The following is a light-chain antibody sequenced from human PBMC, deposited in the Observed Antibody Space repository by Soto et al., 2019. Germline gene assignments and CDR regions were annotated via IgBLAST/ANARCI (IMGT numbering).Light chain of an antibody. CDR2: DAS. J-gene: IGKJ1*01. CDR1: QAINKN. Sequence: DIQMTQSPASLSASVGDRVTITCRASQAINKNLNWYRHKLGKAPELLIYDASDSQAGVPSRFSGSGSGADFTLIISGLQPEDFATYYCQQYNSYSFGQGTKVEIK. V-gene: IGKV1-39*01. CDR3: QQYNSYS.